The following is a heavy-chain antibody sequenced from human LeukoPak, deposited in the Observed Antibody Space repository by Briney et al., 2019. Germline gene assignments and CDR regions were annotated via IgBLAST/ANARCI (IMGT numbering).Heavy chain of an antibody. CDR3: ARPLRESGYFYFDY. Sequence: GGSLRLSCAASGFTFSDYYMSWIRQAPGKGLEWVSYISSSGSTIYYADSVKGRFAISRDNAKNSLYLQMNSLRAEDTAVYYCARPLRESGYFYFDYWGQGTLVTVSS. CDR2: ISSSGSTI. CDR1: GFTFSDYY. J-gene: IGHJ4*02. V-gene: IGHV3-11*04. D-gene: IGHD3-3*01.